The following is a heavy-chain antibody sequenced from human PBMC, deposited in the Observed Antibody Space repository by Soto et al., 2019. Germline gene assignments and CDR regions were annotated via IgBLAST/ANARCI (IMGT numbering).Heavy chain of an antibody. D-gene: IGHD3-10*01. CDR3: ARGKFGESLDV. V-gene: IGHV3-11*01. CDR1: GFIFSDYS. CDR2: ISSNDITI. J-gene: IGHJ4*02. Sequence: LVESGGGLVKPGGSLRLSCAASGFIFSDYSMTWIRQAPGKGLEWVSYISSNDITIYYADSVQGRFTISRDNAKNSLYLQMDSLRAEDTAVYYCARGKFGESLDVWGQGTLVTVSS.